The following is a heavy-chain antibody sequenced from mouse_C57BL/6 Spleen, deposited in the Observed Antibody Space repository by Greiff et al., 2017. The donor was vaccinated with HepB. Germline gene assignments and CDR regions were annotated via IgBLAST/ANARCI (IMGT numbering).Heavy chain of an antibody. CDR2: IYPGDGDT. V-gene: IGHV1-80*01. CDR3: ARRDDGYPWYFDV. J-gene: IGHJ1*03. D-gene: IGHD2-3*01. Sequence: VQLQQSGAELVKPGASVKISCKASGYAFSSYWMNWVKQRPGKGLEWIGQIYPGDGDTNYNGKFKGKATLTADKSSSTAYMQLSSLTSEDSAVYFCARRDDGYPWYFDVWGTGTTVTVSS. CDR1: GYAFSSYW.